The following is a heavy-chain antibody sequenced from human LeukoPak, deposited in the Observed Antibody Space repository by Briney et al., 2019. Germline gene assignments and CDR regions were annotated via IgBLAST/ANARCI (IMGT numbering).Heavy chain of an antibody. CDR2: XYYSGSI. CDR3: ARHISYRSGWYVGFDP. D-gene: IGHD6-19*01. J-gene: IGHJ5*02. V-gene: IGHV4-59*08. Sequence: SETLSLTCTVSGGSISSYYXXXXRQPPGKGLXXXGXXYYSGSIKYNSSLKSRVTISVDTSKNQVSLQLSSVTAADTAVYYCARHISYRSGWYVGFDPWGQGTLVTVSS. CDR1: GGSISSYY.